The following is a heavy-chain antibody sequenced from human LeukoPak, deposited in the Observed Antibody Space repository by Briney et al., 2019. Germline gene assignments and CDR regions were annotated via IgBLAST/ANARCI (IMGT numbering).Heavy chain of an antibody. CDR2: INHSGST. V-gene: IGHV4-4*02. J-gene: IGHJ5*02. D-gene: IGHD6-13*01. CDR1: GDSINSLDL. CDR3: ARGLAAAYTS. Sequence: SETLSLTCTVSGDSINSLDLWSWVRQPPGKGLEWIGEINHSGSTNYNPSLKSRVTISVDTSKNQFSLKLSSVTAADTAVYYCARGLAAAYTSWGQGTLVTVSS.